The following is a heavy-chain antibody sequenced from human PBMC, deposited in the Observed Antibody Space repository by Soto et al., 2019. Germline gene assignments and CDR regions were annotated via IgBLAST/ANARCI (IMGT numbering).Heavy chain of an antibody. J-gene: IGHJ3*02. D-gene: IGHD2-15*01. V-gene: IGHV3-33*01. CDR1: GFPFHTYG. CDR3: ERGPGSGVYLSAYDI. CDR2: IWNHGTDK. Sequence: QVQLVESGGGVVQPGGSLRLSCAASGFPFHTYGMNWLRQAPGKGLEWVAMIWNHGTDKYYADAVKGRFTISRDNPENTVYLQMNSLRVEDTAVYCCERGPGSGVYLSAYDIWGQGTMVTVSS.